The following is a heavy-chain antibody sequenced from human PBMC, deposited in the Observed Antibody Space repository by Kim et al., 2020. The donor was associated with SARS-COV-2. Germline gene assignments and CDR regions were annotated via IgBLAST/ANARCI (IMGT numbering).Heavy chain of an antibody. Sequence: GGSLRLSCAASGFTFSSYAMHWVRQAPGKGLEWVAVIWYDGSNKYYADSVKGRFTISRDNSKNTLYLQMNSLRAEDTAVYYCAKDAQYDFWSGYYPAEYFQHWGQGTLVTVSS. CDR1: GFTFSSYA. D-gene: IGHD3-3*01. CDR2: IWYDGSNK. CDR3: AKDAQYDFWSGYYPAEYFQH. J-gene: IGHJ1*01. V-gene: IGHV3-33*06.